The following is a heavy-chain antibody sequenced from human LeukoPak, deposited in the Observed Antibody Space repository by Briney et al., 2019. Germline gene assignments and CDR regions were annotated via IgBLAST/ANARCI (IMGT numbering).Heavy chain of an antibody. CDR1: GGSISSGCYY. CDR2: IYYSGST. Sequence: PSQTLPLTCTVSGGSISSGCYYWSWIRQHPGKGLEWIGYIYYSGSTYYNPSLKSRVTISVDTSKNQFSLKLSSVTAADTAVCYCARERNGEAFDYWGQGTLVTVSS. V-gene: IGHV4-31*03. CDR3: ARERNGEAFDY. J-gene: IGHJ4*02. D-gene: IGHD1-1*01.